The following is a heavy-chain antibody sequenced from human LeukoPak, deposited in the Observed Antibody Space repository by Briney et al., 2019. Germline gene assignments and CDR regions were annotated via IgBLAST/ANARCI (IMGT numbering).Heavy chain of an antibody. Sequence: PGGSLRLSCAASGFASSNYWMTWVRQAPGKGLEWVANIKQDGSDKYYVDSVRGRFAISRDNAKSSLFLQMNSLRAEDTAVYYCAREKINHGSITSCNMVYYNGMKAGGKGPRSPSPQ. D-gene: IGHD2-2*02. J-gene: IGHJ6*01. V-gene: IGHV3-7*03. CDR2: IKQDGSDK. CDR3: AREKINHGSITSCNMVYYNGMKA. CDR1: GFASSNYW.